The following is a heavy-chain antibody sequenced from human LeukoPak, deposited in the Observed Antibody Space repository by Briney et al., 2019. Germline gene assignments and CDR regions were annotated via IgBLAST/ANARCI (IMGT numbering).Heavy chain of an antibody. CDR3: GKDRGPDMAVVELIDQ. CDR2: IWQDGDKK. V-gene: IGHV3-33*06. D-gene: IGHD2-2*01. Sequence: QPGRSLRLSCVASGFTFNNYAMHWVRQAPGKGLEWLAIIWQDGDKKEYGDSVRGRFTVSRDNSKNTLYLQMNSLRADDTAFYYCGKDRGPDMAVVELIDQWGQGTLVAVSS. J-gene: IGHJ4*02. CDR1: GFTFNNYA.